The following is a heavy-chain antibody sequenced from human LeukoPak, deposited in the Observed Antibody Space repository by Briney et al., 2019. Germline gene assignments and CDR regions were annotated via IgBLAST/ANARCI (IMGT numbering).Heavy chain of an antibody. D-gene: IGHD4-17*01. J-gene: IGHJ4*02. V-gene: IGHV4-38-2*01. CDR1: GYSISSGYY. Sequence: PSETLSLTCAVSGYSISSGYYWGWIRQPPGKGLEWIGSIYHSGSTYYNPSLKSRVTISVDTSKNQFSLKLSSVTAADTAVYYCARTDYGDYVDYWSQGTLVTVSS. CDR2: IYHSGST. CDR3: ARTDYGDYVDY.